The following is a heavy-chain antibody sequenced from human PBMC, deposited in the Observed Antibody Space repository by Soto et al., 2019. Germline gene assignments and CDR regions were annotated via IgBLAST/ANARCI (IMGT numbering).Heavy chain of an antibody. D-gene: IGHD6-13*01. CDR3: ARGAAADY. Sequence: NPSETLSLTCTVSGGSISSYYWSWIRQPPGKGLEWIGYIYYSGSTNYNPSLKSRVIISVDTSKNQFSLKLSSVTAADTAVYYCARGAAADYWGQGTLVTVSS. CDR2: IYYSGST. J-gene: IGHJ4*02. CDR1: GGSISSYY. V-gene: IGHV4-59*01.